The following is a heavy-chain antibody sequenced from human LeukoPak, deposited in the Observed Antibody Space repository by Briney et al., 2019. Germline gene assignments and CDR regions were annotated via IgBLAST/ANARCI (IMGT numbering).Heavy chain of an antibody. Sequence: GASVKVSCKASGYTFIGHYIHWVRQAPGQGLQWMGWINPNSGGTNYAQKFQGRVTMTRDTSISTAYMELSRLRSDDTAVYYCARAVLLGTDFDYWGQGTLVTISS. CDR1: GYTFIGHY. J-gene: IGHJ4*02. CDR3: ARAVLLGTDFDY. V-gene: IGHV1-2*02. CDR2: INPNSGGT. D-gene: IGHD5-18*01.